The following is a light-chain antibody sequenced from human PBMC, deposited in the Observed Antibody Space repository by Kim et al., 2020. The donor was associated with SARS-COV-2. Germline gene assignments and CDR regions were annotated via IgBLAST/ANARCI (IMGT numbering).Light chain of an antibody. J-gene: IGKJ1*01. CDR2: AAS. V-gene: IGKV1-8*01. CDR3: QQYYSYPQT. CDR1: QGISSY. Sequence: ASTGDRVTITCRASQGISSYLAWYQQKPGKAPKLLIYAASTLQSGVPSRFSGSGSGTDFTLTISCLQSEDFATYFCQQYYSYPQTFGQGTKVDIK.